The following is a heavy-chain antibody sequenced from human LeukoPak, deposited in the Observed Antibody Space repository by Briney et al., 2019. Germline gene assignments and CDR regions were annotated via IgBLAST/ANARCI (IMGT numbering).Heavy chain of an antibody. CDR2: ISSSSSYI. D-gene: IGHD5-12*01. Sequence: GGSLRLSCAASGFTFSSYWMSWVRQAPGKGLEWVSSISSSSSYIYYADSVKGRFTISRDNAKNSLYLQMNSLRAEDTAVYYCAKDFTGYSDIWGRGTLVTVSS. J-gene: IGHJ4*02. CDR1: GFTFSSYW. V-gene: IGHV3-21*01. CDR3: AKDFTGYSDI.